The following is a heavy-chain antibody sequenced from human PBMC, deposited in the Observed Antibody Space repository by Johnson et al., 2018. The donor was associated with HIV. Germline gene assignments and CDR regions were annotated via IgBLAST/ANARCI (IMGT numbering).Heavy chain of an antibody. D-gene: IGHD1-7*01. J-gene: IGHJ3*02. CDR1: GFTVSSYY. CDR3: ARDRDRLNWNYGALDI. V-gene: IGHV3-66*01. CDR2: IYSGGST. Sequence: VQLVESGGGLVQPGGSLRLSCAASGFTVSSYYMSWVRQAPGKGLEWVSVIYSGGSTYYADSVKGRFTISRDISKNTLFLQMDSLRVEDTAVYYCARDRDRLNWNYGALDIWGQGTMVTVSS.